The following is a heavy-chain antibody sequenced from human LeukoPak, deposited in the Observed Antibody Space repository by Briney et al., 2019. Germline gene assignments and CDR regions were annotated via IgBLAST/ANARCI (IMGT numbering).Heavy chain of an antibody. J-gene: IGHJ4*02. CDR2: ISSSGSTI. Sequence: GGSLRLSCAASGFTFSDYYMSWIRQAPGKGLEWVSYISSSGSTIYYADSVKGRFTISRDNAKNSLHPQMNSLRAEDTAVYYCARGVQEREYSYGYAPPYFDYWGQGTLVTVSS. CDR1: GFTFSDYY. D-gene: IGHD5-18*01. V-gene: IGHV3-11*01. CDR3: ARGVQEREYSYGYAPPYFDY.